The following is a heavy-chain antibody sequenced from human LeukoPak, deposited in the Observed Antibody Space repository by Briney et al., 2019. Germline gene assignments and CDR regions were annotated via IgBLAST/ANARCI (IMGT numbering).Heavy chain of an antibody. CDR2: ISSSGSTI. CDR1: GFTFSSYE. Sequence: PGGSLRLSCAASGFTFSSYEMNWVRQAPGKGLEWVSYISSSGSTIYYADSVEGRFTISRDNAKNSLYLQMNSLRAEDTAVYYCAKAPVTTCRGAYCYPFDYWGQGTLVTVSS. CDR3: AKAPVTTCRGAYCYPFDY. V-gene: IGHV3-48*03. D-gene: IGHD2-21*01. J-gene: IGHJ4*02.